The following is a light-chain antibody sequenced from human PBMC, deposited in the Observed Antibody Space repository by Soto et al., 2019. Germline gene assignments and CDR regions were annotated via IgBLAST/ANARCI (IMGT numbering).Light chain of an antibody. V-gene: IGLV2-14*01. CDR3: SSYSSTYFDFV. CDR1: STDVGDYDL. CDR2: EVF. Sequence: ALTQPASVSGSPGQSITISCTGASTDVGDYDLVSWYQQHPGKAPKLTVYEVFKRPSGISDRFSGSKSGNTASLTISGLQAEDEADYYCSSYSSTYFDFVFGTGTKVTVL. J-gene: IGLJ1*01.